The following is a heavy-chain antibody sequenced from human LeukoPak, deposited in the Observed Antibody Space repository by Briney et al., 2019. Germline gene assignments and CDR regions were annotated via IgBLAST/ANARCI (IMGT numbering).Heavy chain of an antibody. V-gene: IGHV3-21*01. CDR1: GFTFSTYS. CDR2: ISSSSYI. J-gene: IGHJ4*02. CDR3: ARVLSGFVSPRCELDY. D-gene: IGHD4/OR15-4a*01. Sequence: GGSLRLSCSASGFTFSTYSMNWVRQAPGKGLEWVSSISSSSYIYYADSVKGRFTISRDNAKNSLYLQMNSLRAEDTAVYYCARVLSGFVSPRCELDYWGQGTLVTVSS.